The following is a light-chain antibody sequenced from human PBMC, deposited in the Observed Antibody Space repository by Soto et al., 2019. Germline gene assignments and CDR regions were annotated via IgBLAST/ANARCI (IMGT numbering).Light chain of an antibody. CDR1: SSDVGGYNY. V-gene: IGLV2-14*01. CDR3: SSYTSSSTLALYV. CDR2: EVS. Sequence: QSVLTQPASVSGSPGQSITISCTGTSSDVGGYNYVSWYQQHPGKAPKLMIYEVSNRPSGVSNRFSGSKSGNTASLTISGLQAEDEADYDCSSYTSSSTLALYVFGTGTKLTVL. J-gene: IGLJ1*01.